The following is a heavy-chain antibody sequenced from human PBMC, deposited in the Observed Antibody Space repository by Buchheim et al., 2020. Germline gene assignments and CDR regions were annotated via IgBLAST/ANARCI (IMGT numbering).Heavy chain of an antibody. CDR2: IKQDGSEK. Sequence: EVQLVESGGGLVQPGGSLRLSCAASGFTFSSYWMSWVRQAPGKGLEWVANIKQDGSEKYYVDSVKGRFTISRDKAKNSLYLQMNSLRAEDTAVYYCARDSPYYYDSSGYYLLDYWGQGTL. CDR3: ARDSPYYYDSSGYYLLDY. V-gene: IGHV3-7*01. J-gene: IGHJ4*02. CDR1: GFTFSSYW. D-gene: IGHD3-22*01.